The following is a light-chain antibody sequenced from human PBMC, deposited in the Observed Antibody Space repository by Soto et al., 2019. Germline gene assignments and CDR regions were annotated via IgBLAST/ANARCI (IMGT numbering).Light chain of an antibody. CDR2: GAS. CDR3: HQYNSWPRGT. J-gene: IGKJ3*01. Sequence: EIVMTQSPATLSVSPGERATLSCRASQSVSINLAWFQQKPGQAPRLLIYGASTRATGIPARFSGSGSGTEFTLTISSLQSEDSAVYYCHQYNSWPRGTFGPGTKVEIK. CDR1: QSVSIN. V-gene: IGKV3-15*01.